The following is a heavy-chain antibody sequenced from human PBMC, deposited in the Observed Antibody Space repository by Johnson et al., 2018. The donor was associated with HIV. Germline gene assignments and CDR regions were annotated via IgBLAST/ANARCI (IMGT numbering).Heavy chain of an antibody. D-gene: IGHD6-19*01. CDR3: ARVSRLGDIAVLSDAFDI. CDR2: INWNGGNT. J-gene: IGHJ3*02. CDR1: GFSFDDYG. Sequence: VQLVESGGGVVRPGGSLRLSCAASGFSFDDYGMSWVRQAPGKGLEWVSGINWNGGNTGYADSVKGRFTISRDNAKKSLYLQMNSLRVEDTALYYCARVSRLGDIAVLSDAFDIWGQGTMVTVSS. V-gene: IGHV3-20*04.